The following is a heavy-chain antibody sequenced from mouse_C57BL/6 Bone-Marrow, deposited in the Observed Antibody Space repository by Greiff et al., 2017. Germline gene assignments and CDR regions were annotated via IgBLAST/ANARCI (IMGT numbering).Heavy chain of an antibody. Sequence: VQLQQPGAELVKPGASVKLSCKASGYTFTSYWMHWVKQRPGQGLEWIGMIHPNSGSTNYNEKFKSKATLTVDKSSSTAYMPLSSLTSEDSAVYYCARGGLVDYFDYWGQGTTLTVSS. CDR2: IHPNSGST. V-gene: IGHV1-64*01. J-gene: IGHJ2*01. CDR1: GYTFTSYW. D-gene: IGHD3-3*01. CDR3: ARGGLVDYFDY.